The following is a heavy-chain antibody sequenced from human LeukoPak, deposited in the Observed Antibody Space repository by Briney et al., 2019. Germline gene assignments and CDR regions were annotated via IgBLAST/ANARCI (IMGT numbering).Heavy chain of an antibody. V-gene: IGHV3-48*01. Sequence: GGSLRLSCAVSGITLSNYGMSWVRQTPGKGLEWLFYINTAGSAVHYADSVKDRFTFSRDNAKNSLYSQMNSLRVEDTAIYYCARVGSRGDWFDYWGQGTRVTVSS. J-gene: IGHJ5*01. CDR3: ARVGSRGDWFDY. CDR2: INTAGSAV. CDR1: GITLSNYG. D-gene: IGHD1-26*01.